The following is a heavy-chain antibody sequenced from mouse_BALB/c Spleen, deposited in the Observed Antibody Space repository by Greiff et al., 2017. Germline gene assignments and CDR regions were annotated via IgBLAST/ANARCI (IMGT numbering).Heavy chain of an antibody. CDR1: GYTFTSYW. CDR3: TKTARATFDY. CDR2: IYPGNSDT. J-gene: IGHJ2*01. Sequence: EVQLQQSGTVLARPGASVKMSCQASGYTFTSYWMHWVKQRPGQGLEWIGAIYPGNSDTSYNQKFKGKAKLTAVTSTSTAYMELSSLTNEDSAVYYCTKTARATFDYWGQGTTLTVSS. V-gene: IGHV1-5*01. D-gene: IGHD3-2*01.